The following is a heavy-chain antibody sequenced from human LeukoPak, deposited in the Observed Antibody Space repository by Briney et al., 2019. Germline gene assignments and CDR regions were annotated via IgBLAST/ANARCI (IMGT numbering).Heavy chain of an antibody. CDR2: IIPISGIA. CDR1: GGTFSSYA. D-gene: IGHD3-22*01. J-gene: IGHJ5*02. V-gene: IGHV1-69*04. CDR3: ARGDDSSAPDWFDP. Sequence: ASVKVSCKASGGTFSSYAISWVRQAPGQGLEWMGRIIPISGIANYAQKFQGRVTITADKSTSTAYMELSSLRSEDTAVYYCARGDDSSAPDWFDPWGQGTLVTVSS.